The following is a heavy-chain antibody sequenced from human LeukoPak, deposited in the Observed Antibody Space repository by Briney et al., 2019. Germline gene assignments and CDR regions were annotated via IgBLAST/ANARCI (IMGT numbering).Heavy chain of an antibody. V-gene: IGHV3-49*04. CDR3: TRWESLDY. Sequence: GGSLRLSCTASGFTFGDYAMSWVRQAPGKGLERVGFIRSKAYGGTTEYAASVKGRFTISRDDSKSIAYLQMNSLKTEDTAVYYCTRWESLDYWGQGTLVTVSS. CDR1: GFTFGDYA. CDR2: IRSKAYGGTT. D-gene: IGHD1-26*01. J-gene: IGHJ4*02.